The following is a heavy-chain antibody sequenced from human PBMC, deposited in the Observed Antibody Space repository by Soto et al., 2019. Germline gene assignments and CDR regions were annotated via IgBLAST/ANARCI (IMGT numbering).Heavy chain of an antibody. CDR1: GGSISSSSYY. V-gene: IGHV4-39*01. D-gene: IGHD2-15*01. J-gene: IGHJ3*02. CDR2: IYYSGST. CDR3: ARYPRGAKILGAFDI. Sequence: QLQLQESGPGLVKPSETLSLTCTVSGGSISSSSYYWGWIRQPPGKGLEWIGSIYYSGSTYYNPSLKSRVTISVDTSKNQFSLKLSSVTAADTAVYYCARYPRGAKILGAFDIWGQGTMVTVSS.